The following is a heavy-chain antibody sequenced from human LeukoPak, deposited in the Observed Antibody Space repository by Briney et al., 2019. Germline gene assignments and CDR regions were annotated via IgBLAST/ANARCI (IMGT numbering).Heavy chain of an antibody. CDR1: GFTFSSYS. CDR2: ISSSSSYI. CDR3: ARGVNPKLRYFDWLHHYYFDY. Sequence: GGSLRLSCAASGFTFSSYSMNWVRQAPGKGLEWVSSISSSSSYIYYADSVKGRFTISRGNAKNSLYLQMNSLRAEDTAVYYCARGVNPKLRYFDWLHHYYFDYWGQGTLVTVSS. J-gene: IGHJ4*02. V-gene: IGHV3-21*01. D-gene: IGHD3-9*01.